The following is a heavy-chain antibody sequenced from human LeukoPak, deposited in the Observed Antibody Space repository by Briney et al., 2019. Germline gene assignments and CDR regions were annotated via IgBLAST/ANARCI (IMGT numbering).Heavy chain of an antibody. CDR3: ARALLWFGELLGDYYYGMDV. Sequence: ASVKVSCKASGYTFTSYAMHWVRQAPGQRLEWMGWINAGNGNTKYSQKFQGRVTITRDTSASTAYMELSSLRSEDTAVYYCARALLWFGELLGDYYYGMDVWGKGTTVTVSA. J-gene: IGHJ6*04. CDR1: GYTFTSYA. V-gene: IGHV1-3*01. D-gene: IGHD3-10*01. CDR2: INAGNGNT.